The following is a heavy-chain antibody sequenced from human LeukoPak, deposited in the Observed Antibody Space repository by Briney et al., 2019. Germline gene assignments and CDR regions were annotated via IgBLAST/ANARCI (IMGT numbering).Heavy chain of an antibody. V-gene: IGHV4-39*07. Sequence: SETLSLTCTVSGDSIATSSHYWGWIRQPPGKGLEWIGSIYHSGSTYYNPSLKSRVTISVDTSKNQFSLKLSSVTAADTAVYYCARDGLKNLYNWFDPWGQGTLVTVSS. J-gene: IGHJ5*02. CDR3: ARDGLKNLYNWFDP. CDR1: GDSIATSSHY. CDR2: IYHSGST. D-gene: IGHD3/OR15-3a*01.